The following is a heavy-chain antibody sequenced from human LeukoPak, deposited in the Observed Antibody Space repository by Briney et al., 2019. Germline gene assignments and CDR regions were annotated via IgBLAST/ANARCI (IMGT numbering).Heavy chain of an antibody. D-gene: IGHD3-10*01. CDR2: ISYDGSNK. CDR3: AKDLHYGSADY. J-gene: IGHJ4*02. V-gene: IGHV3-30*07. Sequence: GGSLRLSCAASGFTFSSYAMHWVRQAPGKGLEWVAVISYDGSNKYYADSVKARFIISRDNSKNALYLQMNSLRAEDTAVYYCAKDLHYGSADYWGQGTLVTVSS. CDR1: GFTFSSYA.